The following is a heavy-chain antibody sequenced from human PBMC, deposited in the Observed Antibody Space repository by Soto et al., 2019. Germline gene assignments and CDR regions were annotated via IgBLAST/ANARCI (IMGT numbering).Heavy chain of an antibody. V-gene: IGHV3-21*01. CDR3: ARAQGVYAIPPYYYGFDV. CDR1: GFTFSSYS. D-gene: IGHD2-8*01. Sequence: GGPLSLSCTASGFTFSSYSVSWVRQVPGKGLEWVSSISSTSDYIYYAESVRGRYTISRDNAKNSLFLQMNTLRAEDTAVYYCARAQGVYAIPPYYYGFDVWGQGTTVTVSS. J-gene: IGHJ6*02. CDR2: ISSTSDYI.